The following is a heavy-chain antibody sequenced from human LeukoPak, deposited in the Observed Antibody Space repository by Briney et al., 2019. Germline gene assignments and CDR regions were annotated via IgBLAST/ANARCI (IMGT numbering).Heavy chain of an antibody. D-gene: IGHD5-12*01. CDR1: GFTFSNAW. CDR2: IRRKAHDDTP. CDR3: VRAGGYDNWFDS. V-gene: IGHV3-49*04. J-gene: IGHJ5*01. Sequence: GGSLRLSCAASGFTFSNAWMSWVRQAPGKGLEWVGFIRRKAHDDTPQYAASVQGRFTISRDDSKSAAYLQMNSLKTEDTGVYYCVRAGGYDNWFDSWGQGTLVTVSS.